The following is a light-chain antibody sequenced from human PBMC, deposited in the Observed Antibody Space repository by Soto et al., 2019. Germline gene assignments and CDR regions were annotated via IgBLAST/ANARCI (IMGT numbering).Light chain of an antibody. CDR2: EVS. CDR1: SSDVGGYNY. V-gene: IGLV2-8*01. J-gene: IGLJ1*01. CDR3: SSYAGTTLYV. Sequence: QSALTQPPSASGSPGQSVIISRTGTSSDVGGYNYVSWYQQHPGKAPKVIIYEVSKRPSGVPDRFSGSKSGNTASLTVSGLQAEDEADYYCSSYAGTTLYVFGTGTKLTVL.